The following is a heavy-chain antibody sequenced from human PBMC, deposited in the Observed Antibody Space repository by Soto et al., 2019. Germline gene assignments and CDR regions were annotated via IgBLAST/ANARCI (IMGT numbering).Heavy chain of an antibody. CDR2: IWYDGSNK. CDR3: ARDLRYYDSSGYYYLYYYYGMDV. V-gene: IGHV3-33*01. J-gene: IGHJ6*02. D-gene: IGHD3-22*01. CDR1: GLTFSSYG. Sequence: PGGSXRLSCAASGLTFSSYGMHWVRQAPGKGLEWVAVIWYDGSNKYYADSVKGRFTISRDNSKNTLYLQMNSLRAEDTAVYYCARDLRYYDSSGYYYLYYYYGMDVWGQGTTVTVSS.